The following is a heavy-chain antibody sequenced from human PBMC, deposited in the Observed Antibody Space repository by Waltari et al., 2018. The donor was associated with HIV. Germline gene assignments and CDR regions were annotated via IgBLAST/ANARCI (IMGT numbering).Heavy chain of an antibody. CDR3: ARGRGYDYGDSGGMDV. J-gene: IGHJ6*02. Sequence: QVQLQQWGAGLLKPSETLSLTCAVYGGSFSGYYWTWHRQPPRKGMEWIGEINHSGSTNYNPSLKSRVTISVDTSKNQFSLKLSSVTAADTAVYYCARGRGYDYGDSGGMDVWGQGTTVTVSS. CDR1: GGSFSGYY. CDR2: INHSGST. V-gene: IGHV4-34*01. D-gene: IGHD4-17*01.